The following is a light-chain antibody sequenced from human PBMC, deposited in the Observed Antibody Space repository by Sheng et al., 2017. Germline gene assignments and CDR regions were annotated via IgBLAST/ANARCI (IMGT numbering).Light chain of an antibody. CDR2: DDN. V-gene: IGLV3-21*02. Sequence: SYLLTQPPSVSVAPGQTARISCGGDSVRRFGVHWYQQKPGQAPLLVVFDDNDRPSGIPERFSWLQVWEYGHPDYQQGRKAGDEADYSCQLWDTSSDHRCIFGGGTKLTVL. J-gene: IGLJ2*01. CDR3: QLWDTSSDHRCI. CDR1: SVRRFG.